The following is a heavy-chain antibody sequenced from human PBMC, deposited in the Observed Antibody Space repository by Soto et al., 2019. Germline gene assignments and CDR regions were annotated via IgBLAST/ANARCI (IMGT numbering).Heavy chain of an antibody. CDR3: AGGGVRGVITRTRDYYGMDV. CDR1: GYNFTSYW. V-gene: IGHV5-51*01. D-gene: IGHD3-10*01. CDR2: IYPGDSDT. J-gene: IGHJ6*02. Sequence: PGESLKISCKGSGYNFTSYWIAWVRQMPGKGLECMGIIYPGDSDTRYSPSFQGQVTISADKSISTAYLQWSSLKASDTAMYYCAGGGVRGVITRTRDYYGMDVWGQGTTVTVSS.